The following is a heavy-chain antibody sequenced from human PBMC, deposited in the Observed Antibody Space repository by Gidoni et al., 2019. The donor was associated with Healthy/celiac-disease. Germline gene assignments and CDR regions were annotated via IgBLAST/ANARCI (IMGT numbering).Heavy chain of an antibody. J-gene: IGHJ4*02. CDR3: VKAYSSSWYDPFDY. CDR1: GFPFSSYA. CDR2: ISSNGGST. V-gene: IGHV3-64D*08. Sequence: EVQLVASGGGLFQPGGSLRLSCSASGFPFSSYAMHWVRQAPGKGLEYVSAISSNGGSTYYADSVKGRFTISRDNSKNTLYLQMSSLRAEDTAVYYWVKAYSSSWYDPFDYWGQGTLVTVSS. D-gene: IGHD6-13*01.